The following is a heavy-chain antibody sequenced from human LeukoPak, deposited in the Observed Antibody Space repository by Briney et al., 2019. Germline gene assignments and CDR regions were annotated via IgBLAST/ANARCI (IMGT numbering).Heavy chain of an antibody. CDR1: GASISSTNYY. D-gene: IGHD2/OR15-2a*01. Sequence: PSETLSLTCTVSGASISSTNYYWSWIRQSAGKGLEWIGRIYRTGSTNYNPSLKSRVTISLDTSKNQFSLKLSAVTAADTAVYYCVRDLGVSLPFDYWGQGTLVTVSS. CDR2: IYRTGST. V-gene: IGHV4-61*02. J-gene: IGHJ4*02. CDR3: VRDLGVSLPFDY.